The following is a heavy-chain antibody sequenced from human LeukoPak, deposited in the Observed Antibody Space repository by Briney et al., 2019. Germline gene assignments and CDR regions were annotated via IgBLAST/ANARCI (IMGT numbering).Heavy chain of an antibody. D-gene: IGHD3-16*01. Sequence: GRSLRLSCAASGFTFDTHGMHWVRQAPGKGLEWVAVIWYDGSKKYYADSVKGRFTISRDNSKKSLFLQMNSLRAEDTALYYCARDVFADSSGGSFDFWGQGTLVTVSS. J-gene: IGHJ4*02. V-gene: IGHV3-33*01. CDR3: ARDVFADSSGGSFDF. CDR2: IWYDGSKK. CDR1: GFTFDTHG.